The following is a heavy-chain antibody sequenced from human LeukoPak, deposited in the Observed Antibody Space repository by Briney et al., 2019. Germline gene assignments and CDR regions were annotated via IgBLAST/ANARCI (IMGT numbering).Heavy chain of an antibody. D-gene: IGHD6-13*01. Sequence: SETLSLTCAVYGGSFSGYYWSWIRQPPGKGLEWIGEINHSGSTNYNPSLKSRVTISVDTSKNQFSLKLSSVTAADTAVYYCARGLRRSSWSLDYWGQGTLVTVSS. CDR2: INHSGST. V-gene: IGHV4-34*01. CDR1: GGSFSGYY. J-gene: IGHJ4*02. CDR3: ARGLRRSSWSLDY.